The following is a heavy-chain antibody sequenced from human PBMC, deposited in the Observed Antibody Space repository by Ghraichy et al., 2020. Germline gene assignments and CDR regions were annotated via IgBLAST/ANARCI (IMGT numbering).Heavy chain of an antibody. D-gene: IGHD2-15*01. CDR1: GFTFSDYY. CDR3: ATAKVAGYCSGGSCWKAGFDP. Sequence: GGSLRLSCAAAGFTFSDYYMSWIRQAPGKGLEWLSYISISGNTIDYADSVKGRFTISRDNAKNSLYLQMNSLRAEDTAVYYCATAKVAGYCSGGSCWKAGFDPWGQGTLVSVSS. CDR2: ISISGNTI. V-gene: IGHV3-11*01. J-gene: IGHJ5*02.